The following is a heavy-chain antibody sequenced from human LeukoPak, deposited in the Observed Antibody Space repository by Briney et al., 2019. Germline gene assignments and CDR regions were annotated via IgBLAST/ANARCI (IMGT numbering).Heavy chain of an antibody. D-gene: IGHD3-10*01. CDR3: ATDGMVRGPDACFDS. V-gene: IGHV4-61*02. CDR1: GGSVSSGRYY. J-gene: IGHJ5*01. CDR2: IYTRGST. Sequence: SETLSLTCTVSGGSVSSGRYYWSWIRQPAGKGLEWIGRIYTRGSTNYNPSLKSRVTISVDTSKNQFSLTLTSVTAADTAVYYCATDGMVRGPDACFDSWGQGTLVTVSS.